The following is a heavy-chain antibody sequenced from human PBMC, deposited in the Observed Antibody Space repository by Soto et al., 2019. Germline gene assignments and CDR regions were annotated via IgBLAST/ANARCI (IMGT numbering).Heavy chain of an antibody. CDR1: GGTFSSYT. CDR3: AVAVAGPTAIGY. CDR2: IIPILGIA. Sequence: SVKVSCKASGGTFSSYTISWVRQAPGQGLEWMGRIIPILGIANYAQKFQGRVTITADKSTSTAYMELNSLRAEDTAVYYCAVAVAGPTAIGYWGQGTLVTVSS. D-gene: IGHD6-19*01. V-gene: IGHV1-69*02. J-gene: IGHJ4*02.